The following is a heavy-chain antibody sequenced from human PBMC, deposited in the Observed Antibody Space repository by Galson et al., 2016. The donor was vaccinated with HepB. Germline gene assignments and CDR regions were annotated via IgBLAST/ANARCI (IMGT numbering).Heavy chain of an antibody. CDR1: GFTFRKYW. V-gene: IGHV3-7*03. CDR2: IRQDESEK. D-gene: IGHD3-22*01. Sequence: SLRLSCAASGFTFRKYWMSWVRQAPGKGLEWVANIRQDESEKYYGDSVRGRFTVSRDNAKNSLFLQMNSLRVDDTAVYFCARDKTWLHLDYWGRGALVTVSS. J-gene: IGHJ4*02. CDR3: ARDKTWLHLDY.